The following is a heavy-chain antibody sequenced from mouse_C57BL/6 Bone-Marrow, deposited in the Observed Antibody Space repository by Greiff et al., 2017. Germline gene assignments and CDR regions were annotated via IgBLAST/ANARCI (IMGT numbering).Heavy chain of an antibody. CDR1: GYTFTSYW. J-gene: IGHJ2*01. Sequence: VQLQQPGAELVKPGASVKLSCKASGYTFTSYWMHWVKQRPGQGLEWIGMIHPNSGSTNYNEKFKSKATLTVDKSSSTAYMQRSSLTSEDSAVYYCAREDYDGDYFDYWGQGTTLTVSA. D-gene: IGHD2-4*01. CDR3: AREDYDGDYFDY. V-gene: IGHV1-64*01. CDR2: IHPNSGST.